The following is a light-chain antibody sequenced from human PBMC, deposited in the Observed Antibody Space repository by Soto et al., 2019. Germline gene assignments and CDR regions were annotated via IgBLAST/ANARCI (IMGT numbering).Light chain of an antibody. J-gene: IGLJ1*01. CDR2: GNN. CDR3: QSYDSSLGGSYV. Sequence: QSVLTQPPSVSGAPGQRVTISCTGTSSNIGTGFDVHWYQQLPGTAPKLLIYGNNNRPSGVPDRFSGSKSGTSASLAITGLQAEDEADYYCQSYDSSLGGSYVFGTGTKGTVL. V-gene: IGLV1-40*01. CDR1: SSNIGTGFD.